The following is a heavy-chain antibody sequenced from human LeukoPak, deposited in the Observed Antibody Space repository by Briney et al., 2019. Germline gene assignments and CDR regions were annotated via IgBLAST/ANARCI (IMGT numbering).Heavy chain of an antibody. CDR1: GFTFSSYN. D-gene: IGHD6-13*01. CDR3: ARDPRPSSSWAFDY. J-gene: IGHJ4*02. CDR2: ISGSSSYI. V-gene: IGHV3-21*04. Sequence: GGSLRLSCAGSGFTFSSYNMNWVRQAPGKGLEWVSSISGSSSYIYYADSVKGRFTISRDNAKNSLYLQMNSLRAEDTAVYYCARDPRPSSSWAFDYWGQGTLVTVSS.